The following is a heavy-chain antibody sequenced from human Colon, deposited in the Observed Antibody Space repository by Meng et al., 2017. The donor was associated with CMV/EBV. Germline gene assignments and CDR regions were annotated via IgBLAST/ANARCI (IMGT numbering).Heavy chain of an antibody. CDR3: ARVLLWFGGRQYYGMDV. CDR2: TYYGSSRSNWYN. Sequence: SQTLSLTCAVSGDSISTNSAAWNWIRLSPTRGLEWLGRTYYGSSRSNWYNDYALSVKGRITISPDASKNQFSLQLNSVTPEDPAVYYCARVLLWFGGRQYYGMDVWGRGTTVTVSS. D-gene: IGHD3-10*01. J-gene: IGHJ6*02. CDR1: GDSISTNSAA. V-gene: IGHV6-1*01.